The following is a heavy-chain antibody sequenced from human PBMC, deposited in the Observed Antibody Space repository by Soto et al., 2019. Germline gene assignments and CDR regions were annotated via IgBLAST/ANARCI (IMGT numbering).Heavy chain of an antibody. J-gene: IGHJ4*02. CDR2: ISGSGGNT. V-gene: IGHV3-23*01. CDR3: AKDPESAGHCSGGNCYSTY. CDR1: GFTFSSYA. Sequence: EVQMLESGGGLVEPGGSLRLSCAASGFTFSSYAMSWVRQAPGKGLEWVSVISGSGGNTYYPDSVKGRLTISRDNSKNTLYLQMNCLRAEDTAVYYYAKDPESAGHCSGGNCYSTYWGQGPLVTVSS. D-gene: IGHD2-15*01.